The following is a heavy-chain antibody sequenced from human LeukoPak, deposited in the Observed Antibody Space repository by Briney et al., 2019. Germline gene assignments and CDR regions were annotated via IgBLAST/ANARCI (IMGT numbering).Heavy chain of an antibody. Sequence: PSETLSLTCTVSGGSISGYYWSWIRQPAGKGLEWIGRIYSSGSTNYNPSLKSRVTISVDTSKNQFSLKLSSVTAADTAVYYCARRVWTAMMSNDAFDIWGQGTMVTVSS. D-gene: IGHD5-18*01. V-gene: IGHV4-4*07. CDR1: GGSISGYY. CDR2: IYSSGST. CDR3: ARRVWTAMMSNDAFDI. J-gene: IGHJ3*02.